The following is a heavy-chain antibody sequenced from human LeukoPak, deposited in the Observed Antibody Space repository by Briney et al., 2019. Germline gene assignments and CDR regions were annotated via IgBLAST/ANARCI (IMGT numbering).Heavy chain of an antibody. Sequence: ASVKVSCKVSGYTLTELSMHWVRQAPGKGLEWMGGFDPEDGETIYAQKFQGRVTMTEDTSTDTAYMELSSLRSEDTAVYYCATDPPLTIFGVVSIYDGSFDYWGQGTLVTVSS. CDR3: ATDPPLTIFGVVSIYDGSFDY. D-gene: IGHD3-3*01. CDR2: FDPEDGET. CDR1: GYTLTELS. V-gene: IGHV1-24*01. J-gene: IGHJ4*02.